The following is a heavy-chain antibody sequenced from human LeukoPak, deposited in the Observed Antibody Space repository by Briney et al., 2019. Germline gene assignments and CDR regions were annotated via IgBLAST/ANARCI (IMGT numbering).Heavy chain of an antibody. J-gene: IGHJ4*02. V-gene: IGHV3-23*03. CDR3: AKDAGVAAGFFDN. CDR2: IDGSGSST. D-gene: IGHD6-13*01. Sequence: PGGSLRLSCAASGFTFNNYAMSWVRQAPGKGLEWVSVIDGSGSSTFYVASVKGRFTISRDNFKSTLYLQLNNVRDEDTALYYCAKDAGVAAGFFDNWGQGTLVTVSS. CDR1: GFTFNNYA.